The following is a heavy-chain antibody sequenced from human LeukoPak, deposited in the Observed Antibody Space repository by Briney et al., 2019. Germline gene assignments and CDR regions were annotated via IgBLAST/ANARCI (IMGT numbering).Heavy chain of an antibody. J-gene: IGHJ3*02. D-gene: IGHD6-13*01. Sequence: GESLKISCKGSGYSFTSYWVGWVRQMPGKGLEWMGIIYPGDSDTRYSPSFQGQVTISADKSISNAYLQWSSLKASDTAMYYCARQIAAVDDAFDIWGQGAMVTVSS. CDR2: IYPGDSDT. CDR3: ARQIAAVDDAFDI. V-gene: IGHV5-51*01. CDR1: GYSFTSYW.